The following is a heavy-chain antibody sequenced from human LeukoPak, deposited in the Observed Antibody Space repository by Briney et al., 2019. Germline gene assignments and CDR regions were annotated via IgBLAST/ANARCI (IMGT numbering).Heavy chain of an antibody. Sequence: GGSLRLSCAASGLSVSGKFMSWVRQAAGKGLEWVSIIHYDGKIRYAGSVGGRFTIYRDDSENTLFLQMNSLRVDDTAVYFCASGDGYLQPYWGQGTLVTVSS. D-gene: IGHD2-21*01. J-gene: IGHJ4*02. CDR1: GLSVSGKF. CDR3: ASGDGYLQPY. V-gene: IGHV3-53*01. CDR2: IHYDGKI.